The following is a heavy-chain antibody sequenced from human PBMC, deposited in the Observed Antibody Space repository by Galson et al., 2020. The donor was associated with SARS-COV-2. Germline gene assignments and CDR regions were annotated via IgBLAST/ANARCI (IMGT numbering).Heavy chain of an antibody. CDR2: ISTNRSNT. D-gene: IGHD5-18*01. J-gene: IGHJ6*02. CDR3: ARDEEIPGYNCGRLYYGMDG. Sequence: GGSLRLSCAASGFPFSTYSMNWVRLAPGKGLEWVSSISTNRSNTYYVDSVKGRFTISRDNPRNSLYLQMNSLRAEDTAVYYCARDEEIPGYNCGRLYYGMDGWGQGTAVTVSS. CDR1: GFPFSTYS. V-gene: IGHV3-21*01.